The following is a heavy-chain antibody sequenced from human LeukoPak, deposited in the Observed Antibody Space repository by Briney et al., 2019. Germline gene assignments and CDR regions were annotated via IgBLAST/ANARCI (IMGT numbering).Heavy chain of an antibody. CDR1: GFTFSCYG. V-gene: IGHV3-30*02. J-gene: IGHJ3*02. CDR3: AKEDIPTPLGFYDSGGYAFDI. D-gene: IGHD3-22*01. Sequence: GGSLRLSCAASGFTFSCYGMHWVRQAPGKGLEWVAFIRYDGSNKYYADSVKGRFTISRDNSKNTLYLQMNSLRAEDTAVYYCAKEDIPTPLGFYDSGGYAFDIWGQGTMVTVSS. CDR2: IRYDGSNK.